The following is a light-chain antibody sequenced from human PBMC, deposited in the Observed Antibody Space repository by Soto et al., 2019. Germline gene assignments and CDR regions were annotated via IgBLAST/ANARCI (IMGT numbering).Light chain of an antibody. J-gene: IGLJ2*01. V-gene: IGLV2-14*01. CDR3: SSFTSSNDVV. CDR2: AVS. CDR1: SSDVGGYNY. Sequence: QSALTQPASVSGSPGQSITISCTGTSSDVGGYNYVSWYQQHPGKAPKLMIYAVSNRPSGVSNRFSGSKSGNTASRTISGLQAEDEADYYCSSFTSSNDVVFGGGTKLTVL.